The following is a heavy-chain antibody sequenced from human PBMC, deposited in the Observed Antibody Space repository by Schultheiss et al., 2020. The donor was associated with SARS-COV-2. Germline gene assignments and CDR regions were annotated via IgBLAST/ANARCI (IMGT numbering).Heavy chain of an antibody. CDR1: GFTFSSYW. D-gene: IGHD2-2*01. CDR3: ARARYRSSTSCLLYFDL. V-gene: IGHV3-74*01. Sequence: GGSLRLSCAASGFTFSSYWMHWVRQAPGKGLVWVSRINSDGSSTSYADSVKGRFTISRDNAKNTLYLQMNSLRAEDTAVYYCARARYRSSTSCLLYFDLWGRGTLVTVSS. J-gene: IGHJ2*01. CDR2: INSDGSST.